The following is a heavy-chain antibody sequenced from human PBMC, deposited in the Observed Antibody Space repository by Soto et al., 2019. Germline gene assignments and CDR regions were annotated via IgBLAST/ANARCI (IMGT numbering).Heavy chain of an antibody. J-gene: IGHJ3*01. CDR1: DVSFGGYY. V-gene: IGHV4-34*01. D-gene: IGHD3-16*02. Sequence: PSETLSLTCSVSDVSFGGYYCIFIGHPPLKWFEWIGEINYSGSTKFNPSLKSRVTLSIDTSKDQFSLRLSSVTAADTAVYYCARDSGGLRLGESSLYGEKDSFDVWDQGTLVTVSS. CDR2: INYSGST. CDR3: ARDSGGLRLGESSLYGEKDSFDV.